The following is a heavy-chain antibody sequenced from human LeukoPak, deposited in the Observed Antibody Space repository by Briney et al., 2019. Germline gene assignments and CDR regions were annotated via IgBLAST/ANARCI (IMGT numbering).Heavy chain of an antibody. J-gene: IGHJ6*02. Sequence: GGSLRLSCAASGFTFSDYYMSWIRQAPGKGLEWVSYISSSGSTMYYADSVKGRFTISRDNAKNSLYLQMNSLRAEDTAVYYCASLYGSGSYYNENYYYYYGMDVWGQGTTVTVSS. CDR1: GFTFSDYY. CDR2: ISSSGSTM. D-gene: IGHD3-10*01. CDR3: ASLYGSGSYYNENYYYYYGMDV. V-gene: IGHV3-11*01.